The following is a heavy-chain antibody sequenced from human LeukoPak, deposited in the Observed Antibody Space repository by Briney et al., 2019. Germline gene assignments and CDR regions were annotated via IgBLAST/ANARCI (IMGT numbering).Heavy chain of an antibody. CDR2: IIPILGIA. CDR1: GGTFSSYA. Sequence: GASVKVSCKASGGTFSSYAISWVRQAPGQGLEWMGRIIPILGIANYAQKFQGRVTITADKSTSTAYMELSGLRSEDTAVYYCAREVLRFLEWSEYNWFDPWGQGTLVTVSS. D-gene: IGHD3-3*01. J-gene: IGHJ5*02. CDR3: AREVLRFLEWSEYNWFDP. V-gene: IGHV1-69*04.